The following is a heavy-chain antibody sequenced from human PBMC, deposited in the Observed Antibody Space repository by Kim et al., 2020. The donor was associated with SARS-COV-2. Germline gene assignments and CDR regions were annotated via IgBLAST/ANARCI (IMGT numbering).Heavy chain of an antibody. D-gene: IGHD5-12*01. V-gene: IGHV4-59*08. CDR1: GGSMNNFY. CDR2: VYYSGTT. Sequence: SETLSLTCSVSGGSMNNFYWTWIRQPPQKGLEWIGYVYYSGTTNYNSSLRGRVTISVDKSMNQFSLMLTSVTAADTAVYYCARRHTGGYSVYHFDYWGQGAVVTVSS. J-gene: IGHJ4*02. CDR3: ARRHTGGYSVYHFDY.